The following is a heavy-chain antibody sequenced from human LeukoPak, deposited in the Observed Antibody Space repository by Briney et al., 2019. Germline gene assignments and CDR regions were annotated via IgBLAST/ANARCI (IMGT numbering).Heavy chain of an antibody. D-gene: IGHD4-17*01. V-gene: IGHV7-4-1*02. CDR2: INTNTGNP. Sequence: ASVKVSCKASGYTFTSYAMNWVRQAPGQGLEWMGWINTNTGNPTYAQGFTGRFVFSLDTSVSTAYLQISSLKAEDTAVYYCARDGEPRYDYGEPSGENWFDPWGQGTLVTVSS. CDR3: ARDGEPRYDYGEPSGENWFDP. CDR1: GYTFTSYA. J-gene: IGHJ5*02.